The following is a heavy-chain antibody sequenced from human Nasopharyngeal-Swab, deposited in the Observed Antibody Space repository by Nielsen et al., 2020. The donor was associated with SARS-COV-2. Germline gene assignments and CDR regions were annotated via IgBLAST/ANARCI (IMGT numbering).Heavy chain of an antibody. V-gene: IGHV1-69*01. CDR2: IIPIFGTA. J-gene: IGHJ6*02. CDR3: ASPYCSSTSCRLSYYYGMDV. Sequence: WVRQAPGQGLEWMGGIIPIFGTANYAQKFQGRVTITADETTSTAYVELSSLRSEDTAVYYCASPYCSSTSCRLSYYYGMDVWGQGTTVTVSS. D-gene: IGHD2-2*01.